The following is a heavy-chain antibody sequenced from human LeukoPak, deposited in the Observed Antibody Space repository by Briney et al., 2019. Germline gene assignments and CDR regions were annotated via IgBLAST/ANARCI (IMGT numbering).Heavy chain of an antibody. CDR1: GFTFSRYL. V-gene: IGHV3-7*03. Sequence: GGSLRLSCAASGFTFSRYLMTWVRRAPGKGLGWVASLNLDGSDKYYVDSVKGRFTISRDNAKNSLYLQMDSLRVEDTAVYYCAKGKRYPDYWGQGTLVTVSS. J-gene: IGHJ4*02. CDR3: AKGKRYPDY. D-gene: IGHD1-1*01. CDR2: LNLDGSDK.